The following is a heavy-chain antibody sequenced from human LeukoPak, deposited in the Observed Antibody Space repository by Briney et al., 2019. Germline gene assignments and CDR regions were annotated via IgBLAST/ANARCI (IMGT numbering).Heavy chain of an antibody. CDR1: GFTFSPYW. CDR3: AGGAGWLSDY. J-gene: IGHJ4*02. V-gene: IGHV3-7*03. D-gene: IGHD2-15*01. CDR2: IKEDGSEE. Sequence: GGSLRLSWVASGFTFSPYWMNWFRQAPGKGLEWVALIKEDGSEELYDGSVEGRFTISRDSGKNSLYLQMNSLRAEDTAVYYCAGGAGWLSDYWGQGTLVTVSS.